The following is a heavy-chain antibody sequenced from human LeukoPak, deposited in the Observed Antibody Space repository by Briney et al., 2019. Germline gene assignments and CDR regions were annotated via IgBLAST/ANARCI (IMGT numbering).Heavy chain of an antibody. D-gene: IGHD5-24*01. CDR2: INSNGVSS. J-gene: IGHJ4*02. CDR1: EFIFSSYE. Sequence: PGGSLRLSCATSEFIFSSYEMHWVRQTPGKGPEYVSGINSNGVSSYYAMSVKGRFTISRDNSKNTLYLQMGSLKTEDMAVYYCARSREGTAHFDYWGQGTLVTVSS. CDR3: ARSREGTAHFDY. V-gene: IGHV3-64*01.